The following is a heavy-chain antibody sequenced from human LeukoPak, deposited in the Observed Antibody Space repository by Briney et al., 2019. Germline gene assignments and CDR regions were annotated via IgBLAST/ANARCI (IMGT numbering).Heavy chain of an antibody. CDR1: GFTFSSSA. J-gene: IGHJ4*02. Sequence: GGSLRLSCAASGFTFSSSAMTWVRPAPGKGLEWVSLSSTAGSTYYADSVRGRFTISRDNSKNTLFLQMNSLRAEDTAVYYCATSSGSYSDWGQGTLGTVSS. V-gene: IGHV3-23*01. D-gene: IGHD3-10*01. CDR2: SSTAGST. CDR3: ATSSGSYSD.